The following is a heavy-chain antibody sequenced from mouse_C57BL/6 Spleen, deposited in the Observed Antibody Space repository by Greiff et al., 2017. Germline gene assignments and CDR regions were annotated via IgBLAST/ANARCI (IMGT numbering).Heavy chain of an antibody. J-gene: IGHJ4*01. CDR2: IDPSDSYT. CDR3: ARRVLRAMDY. V-gene: IGHV1-69*01. CDR1: GYTFTSYW. D-gene: IGHD1-1*01. Sequence: QVQLQQPGAELVMPGASVKLSCKASGYTFTSYWMHWVKQRPGQGLEWIGEIDPSDSYTNYTQKFKGKSTLTIDKSSSTAYMQLSCLTSEDSAVYYCARRVLRAMDYWGQGTSVTVSS.